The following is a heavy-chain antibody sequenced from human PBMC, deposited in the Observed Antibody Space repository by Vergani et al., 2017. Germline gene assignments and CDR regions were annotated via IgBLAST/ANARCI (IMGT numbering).Heavy chain of an antibody. J-gene: IGHJ4*02. CDR1: GYSFTNYW. Sequence: EVQLVQSGAEVKKPGESLKISCQISGYSFTNYWIGWVRQMPGKGLEWMGIIHPADSDTRYSPSFQGQVTISADKSISTACLQWDSLKASDPALYYFAIHTTYTDSWGQGTLVTVSS. D-gene: IGHD1-1*01. V-gene: IGHV5-51*01. CDR3: AIHTTYTDS. CDR2: IHPADSDT.